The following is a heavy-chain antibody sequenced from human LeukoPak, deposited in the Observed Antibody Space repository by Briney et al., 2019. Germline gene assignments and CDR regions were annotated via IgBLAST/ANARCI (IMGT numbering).Heavy chain of an antibody. J-gene: IGHJ6*03. V-gene: IGHV4-59*01. CDR2: IYYSGST. CDR3: ARETKPDGDYVENYYYYMDV. D-gene: IGHD4-17*01. CDR1: GGSISSYY. Sequence: SETLSLTCTVSGGSISSYYWSWIRQPPGKGLEWIGYIYYSGSTNYNPSLKSRVTISVDTSKNQFSLKLSSVTAADTAVYYCARETKPDGDYVENYYYYMDVWGKGTTVTVSS.